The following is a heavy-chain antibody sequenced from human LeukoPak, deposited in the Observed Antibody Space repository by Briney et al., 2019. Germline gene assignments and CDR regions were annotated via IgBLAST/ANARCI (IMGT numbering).Heavy chain of an antibody. J-gene: IGHJ4*02. D-gene: IGHD3-22*01. CDR2: IIPIFGTA. Sequence: SVKVSCKASGGTFSSYAISWVRQAPGQGLEWMGRIIPIFGTANYAQKFQGRVTSTTDESTSTAYMELSSLRSEDTEVHYCAGTYYYDSSGYYYVGYYFDYWGQGTLVTLSS. CDR1: GGTFSSYA. CDR3: AGTYYYDSSGYYYVGYYFDY. V-gene: IGHV1-69*05.